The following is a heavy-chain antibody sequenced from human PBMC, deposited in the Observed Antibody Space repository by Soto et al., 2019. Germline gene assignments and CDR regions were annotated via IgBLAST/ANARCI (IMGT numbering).Heavy chain of an antibody. V-gene: IGHV4-34*01. CDR3: ARGVGRWLQLRHRYFDL. CDR2: IYHSGST. CDR1: GGSFRGYY. J-gene: IGHJ2*01. Sequence: PSETLSLTCTVYGGSFRGYYWSWIRQPPGKGLEWIGEIYHSGSTNYNPSLKSRVTISVDTSKNQFSLKLSSVTAADTAVYFCARGVGRWLQLRHRYFDLWGRGTLVTVS. D-gene: IGHD5-12*01.